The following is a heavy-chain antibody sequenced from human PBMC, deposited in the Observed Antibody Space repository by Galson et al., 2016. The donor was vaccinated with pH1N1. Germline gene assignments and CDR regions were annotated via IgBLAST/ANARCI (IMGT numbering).Heavy chain of an antibody. D-gene: IGHD3-9*01. CDR3: AKDRPQMMLRYFDWLLGDAMDV. V-gene: IGHV3-30*18. Sequence: SLRLSCAASGFSVSNYGMHWVRQAPGKGPEWVAVISFDGTNKNYADSVKGRVTISRDNSKNTLFLLLDSLRPEDTAVYYCAKDRPQMMLRYFDWLLGDAMDVWGQGTTVTVSS. CDR2: ISFDGTNK. CDR1: GFSVSNYG. J-gene: IGHJ6*02.